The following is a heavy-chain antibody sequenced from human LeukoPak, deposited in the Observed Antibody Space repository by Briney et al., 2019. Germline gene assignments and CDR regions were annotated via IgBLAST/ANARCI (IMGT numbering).Heavy chain of an antibody. CDR1: VYTFTSYD. CDR2: MNPNSGNT. V-gene: IGHV1-8*01. J-gene: IGHJ4*02. CDR3: ARGRGTYSSLYYFDY. D-gene: IGHD6-6*01. Sequence: GASVKVSCKASVYTFTSYDINLVRQATGQGLEWMGWMNPNSGNTGYAQKFQGRVTMTRNTSISTAYMELSSLRSEDTAVYYCARGRGTYSSLYYFDYWGQGTLVTVSS.